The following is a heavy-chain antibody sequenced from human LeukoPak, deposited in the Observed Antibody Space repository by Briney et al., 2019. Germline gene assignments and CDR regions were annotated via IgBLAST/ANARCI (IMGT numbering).Heavy chain of an antibody. CDR1: EFTFSTYG. V-gene: IGHV3-23*01. CDR2: VSSTGGTT. D-gene: IGHD3-10*01. J-gene: IGHJ4*02. CDR3: AKDMAAYYYASGNIDY. Sequence: GGSLRLSCAASEFTFSTYGMSWVRQAPGKGLEWVSAVSSTGGTTYYADSVKGRFTISRDNSKNTLFLQMNSLRAEDTALYYCAKDMAAYYYASGNIDYWGQGTLVTVSS.